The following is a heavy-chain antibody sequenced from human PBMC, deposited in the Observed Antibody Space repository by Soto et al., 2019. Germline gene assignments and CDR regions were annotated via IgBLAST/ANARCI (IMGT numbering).Heavy chain of an antibody. CDR1: GYTFTGYY. J-gene: IGHJ4*02. V-gene: IGHV1-2*04. Sequence: QVQLVQSGAEVKKPGASVKVSCKASGYTFTGYYMHWVRQAPGQGLEWMGWINPNSGDTNYAQNFQGWVTMTRHTSISTAYMELSRLTSDDTAVYYCATSRDATSGGLDYWGQGTLVIVSS. CDR2: INPNSGDT. D-gene: IGHD2-15*01. CDR3: ATSRDATSGGLDY.